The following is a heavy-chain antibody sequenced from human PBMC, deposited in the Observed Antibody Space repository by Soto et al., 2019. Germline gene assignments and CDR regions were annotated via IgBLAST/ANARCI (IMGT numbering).Heavy chain of an antibody. D-gene: IGHD2-2*01. Sequence: PGGSLRLSCAASGFTFSSYAMSWVRQAPGKGLEWVSAISGSGGSTYYADSVKGRFTISRDNSKNTLYLQMNSLRAEDTAVYYCAKGGXCSSTSCQIYYYYGMDVWGQGTTVTVSS. CDR2: ISGSGGST. CDR1: GFTFSSYA. CDR3: AKGGXCSSTSCQIYYYYGMDV. J-gene: IGHJ6*02. V-gene: IGHV3-23*01.